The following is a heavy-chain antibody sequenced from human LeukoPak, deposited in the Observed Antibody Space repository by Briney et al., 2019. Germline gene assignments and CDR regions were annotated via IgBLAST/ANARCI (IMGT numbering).Heavy chain of an antibody. CDR3: ANSDWSNDASDI. CDR2: INPNSGGT. Sequence: GASVKVSCKASGYTFIGYYIHWVRQAPGQGLEWMGWINPNSGGTNYAQKFQGRVTMTRDTSISTAYMELSRLKSDDTAIHYCANSDWSNDASDIWGQGTMVTVSS. CDR1: GYTFIGYY. J-gene: IGHJ3*02. D-gene: IGHD6-19*01. V-gene: IGHV1-2*02.